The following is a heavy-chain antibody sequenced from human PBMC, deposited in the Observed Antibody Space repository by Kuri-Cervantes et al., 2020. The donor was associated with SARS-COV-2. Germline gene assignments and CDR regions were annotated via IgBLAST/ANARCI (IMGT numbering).Heavy chain of an antibody. CDR3: ARLRQWLLDY. CDR2: INHGGST. Sequence: SETLSLTCAVYGGSFSGYYWSWIRQPPGKGLEWMGEINHGGSTNYNPSLKSRVIISVDTSKNQFSLKLSSVTAADTAVYYCARLRQWLLDYWGQGTLVTVSS. V-gene: IGHV4-34*01. CDR1: GGSFSGYY. J-gene: IGHJ4*02. D-gene: IGHD6-19*01.